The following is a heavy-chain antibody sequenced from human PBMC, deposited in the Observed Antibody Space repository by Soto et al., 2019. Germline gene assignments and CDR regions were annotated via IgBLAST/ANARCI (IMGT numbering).Heavy chain of an antibody. Sequence: QITLKESGPTLVKPTQTLTLTCTFSGLSLSTIGEGVGWIRQPPGKALEWLALVYWDDDKRYSPSLKSRLTINKDTSVNQVVLTMTNMGPVDTATYYCVQTRCGGDCLQSYSSHSYYGLDVWGQGTTVTVSS. V-gene: IGHV2-5*02. CDR1: GLSLSTIGEG. J-gene: IGHJ6*02. D-gene: IGHD2-21*02. CDR2: VYWDDDK. CDR3: VQTRCGGDCLQSYSSHSYYGLDV.